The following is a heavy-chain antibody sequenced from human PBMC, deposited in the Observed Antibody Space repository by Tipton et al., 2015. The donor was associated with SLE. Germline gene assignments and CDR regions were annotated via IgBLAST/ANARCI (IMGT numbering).Heavy chain of an antibody. CDR3: ARSIYRMQLFDT. Sequence: TLSLTCTVSGGSITSGSFYWNWIRQPAGKGLEWIGRMYTSGSTNYNPSLKSRVTISVDTSKNQFSLKLSSVTAADTAVYYCARSIYRMQLFDTWGQGSLVTVSS. V-gene: IGHV4-61*02. D-gene: IGHD1-14*01. J-gene: IGHJ4*02. CDR2: MYTSGST. CDR1: GGSITSGSFY.